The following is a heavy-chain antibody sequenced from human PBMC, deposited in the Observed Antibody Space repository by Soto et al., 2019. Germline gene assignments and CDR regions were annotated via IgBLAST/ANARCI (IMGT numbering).Heavy chain of an antibody. D-gene: IGHD2-2*01. CDR1: GGSVNSDSYY. CDR3: AREYANSPEAFDY. Sequence: QVQLQESGPGLVKPSETLSLTCTVSGGSVNSDSYYWSWIRQPPGKALEWIGYIYYTGSTNYNPPLKSRVTISLDTSRNHFSLKLSSVTAAETAVFYCAREYANSPEAFDYWGQGALVTVSS. J-gene: IGHJ4*02. V-gene: IGHV4-61*03. CDR2: IYYTGST.